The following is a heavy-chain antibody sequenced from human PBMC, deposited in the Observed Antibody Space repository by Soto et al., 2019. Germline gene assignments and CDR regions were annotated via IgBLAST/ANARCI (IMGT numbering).Heavy chain of an antibody. CDR3: ATLPCIVVNDLCYNVFDL. V-gene: IGHV3-23*01. Sequence: EVQLLESGGGLTHPGGSLRLSCAASGITLSNYAMSWVRQAPGKGLEWVSAISGDGDGTYYADSVQGRFTISRDNSKNTLALEINSLRAEDTAVYFCATLPCIVVNDLCYNVFDLWGQGTMVTVSS. J-gene: IGHJ3*01. CDR2: ISGDGDGT. CDR1: GITLSNYA. D-gene: IGHD2-8*01.